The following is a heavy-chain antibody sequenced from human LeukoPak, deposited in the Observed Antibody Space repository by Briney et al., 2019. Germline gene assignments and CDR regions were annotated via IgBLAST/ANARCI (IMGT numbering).Heavy chain of an antibody. CDR1: GFTFSTYA. CDR2: ISYDGSNR. D-gene: IGHD3-10*01. V-gene: IGHV3-30-3*01. Sequence: GRSLRLSCAASGFTFSTYAMHWVRQAPGKRLEWVAVISYDGSNRYYADSVKGRFTVSRDHSKNTYHLQMNSLRAEDTAVYYCAQINYYGSGSYIVAYGMDVWGQGTTVTVSS. J-gene: IGHJ6*02. CDR3: AQINYYGSGSYIVAYGMDV.